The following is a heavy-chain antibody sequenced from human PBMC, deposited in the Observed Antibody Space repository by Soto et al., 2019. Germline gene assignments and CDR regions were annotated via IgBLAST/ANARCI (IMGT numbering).Heavy chain of an antibody. V-gene: IGHV3-33*01. D-gene: IGHD1-1*01. J-gene: IGHJ4*02. CDR1: GFSFSAHG. CDR2: INDGSEE. CDR3: ARDDLFVDNGLDH. Sequence: QVQLVESGGGVVRPGTSLRPSCAATGFSFSAHGMHWVRQAPGKGLEWLAVINDGSEEGYADSVRGRFTISRDNARNILYLQMDNLRAEDSALYYCARDDLFVDNGLDHWGQGTLVTVSS.